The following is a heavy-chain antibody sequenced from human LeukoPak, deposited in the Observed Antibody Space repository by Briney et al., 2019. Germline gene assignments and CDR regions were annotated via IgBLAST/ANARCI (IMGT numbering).Heavy chain of an antibody. D-gene: IGHD6-19*01. CDR3: AKDIRATSVAGTSGFDY. J-gene: IGHJ4*02. Sequence: GGCLRLSCAASGFTFDDYAMHWVRHAPGKGLEWVSGISWNSGSIVYADSVKGRFTISRDNAKNSLYLQMNSLRAEHTALYYCAKDIRATSVAGTSGFDYWGQGTLVTVSS. CDR1: GFTFDDYA. V-gene: IGHV3-9*01. CDR2: ISWNSGSI.